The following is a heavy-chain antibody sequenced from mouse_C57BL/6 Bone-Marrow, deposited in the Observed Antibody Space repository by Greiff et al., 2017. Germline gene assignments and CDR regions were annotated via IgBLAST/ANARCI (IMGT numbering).Heavy chain of an antibody. CDR3: ARSGGDYDYEGGYAMDY. Sequence: VQLKESGPELVKPGASVKMSCKASGYTFTDYNMHWVKQSHGKSLEWIGYINPNNGGTSYNQKFKGKATLTVNKSSSTAYMELRSLTSEDSAVYYCARSGGDYDYEGGYAMDYWGQGTSVTVSS. V-gene: IGHV1-22*01. CDR1: GYTFTDYN. D-gene: IGHD2-4*01. J-gene: IGHJ4*01. CDR2: INPNNGGT.